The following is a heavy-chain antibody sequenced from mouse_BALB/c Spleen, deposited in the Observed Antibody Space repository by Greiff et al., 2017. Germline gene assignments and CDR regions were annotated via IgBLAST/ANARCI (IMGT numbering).Heavy chain of an antibody. J-gene: IGHJ2*01. CDR2: INPSTGYT. CDR3: ARYSYFDY. CDR1: GYTFTSYW. Sequence: QVQLKESGAELAKPGASVKMSCKASGYTFTSYWMHWVKQRPGQGLEWIGYINPSTGYTEYNQKFKDKATLTADKSSSTAYMQLSSLTSEDSAVYYCARYSYFDYWGQGTTLTVSS. V-gene: IGHV1-7*01.